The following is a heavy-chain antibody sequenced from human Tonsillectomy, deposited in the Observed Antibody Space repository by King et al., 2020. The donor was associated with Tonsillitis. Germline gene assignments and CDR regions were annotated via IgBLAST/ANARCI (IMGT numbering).Heavy chain of an antibody. D-gene: IGHD2-15*01. CDR1: GGSISSYY. CDR2: IYYSGST. V-gene: IGHV4-59*01. Sequence: QLQESGPGLVKPSETLSLTCTVSGGSISSYYWSWIRQPPGKGLEWIGYIYYSGSTNYNPSLKSRVTISVDTSKNQFSLKLSSVTAADTAVYYCARVLGGYCSGGSCYSSGGWFDPWGQGTLVTVSS. CDR3: ARVLGGYCSGGSCYSSGGWFDP. J-gene: IGHJ5*02.